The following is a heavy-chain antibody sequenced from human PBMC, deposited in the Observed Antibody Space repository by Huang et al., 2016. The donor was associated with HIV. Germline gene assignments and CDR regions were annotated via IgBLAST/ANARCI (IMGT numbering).Heavy chain of an antibody. J-gene: IGHJ4*02. D-gene: IGHD2-15*01. CDR2: ISEDGSSG. Sequence: QVQLVESGGGVVQPGRSLRLSCVASGFTFNNFGMLWVRQAPGNGLEGVAVISEDGSSGRYSESVKGRFTISRDNPMETLYLQMNSLRPDDTAVYYCAKESRWYSDLDNWGQGTLVTVSS. CDR1: GFTFNNFG. CDR3: AKESRWYSDLDN. V-gene: IGHV3-30*18.